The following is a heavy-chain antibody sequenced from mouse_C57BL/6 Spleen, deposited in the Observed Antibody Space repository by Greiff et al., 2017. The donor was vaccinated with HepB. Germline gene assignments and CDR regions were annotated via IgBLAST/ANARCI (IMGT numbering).Heavy chain of an antibody. CDR3: ASHMIPYYYCSSYRAMDY. CDR1: GFTFSDYY. D-gene: IGHD1-1*01. CDR2: ISNGGGST. Sequence: DVQLVESGGGLVQPGGSLKLSCAASGFTFSDYYMYWVRQTPEKRLEWVAYISNGGGSTYYPDTVKGRFTISRDKAKNTLYLQMSRLQSEDTAMYYCASHMIPYYYCSSYRAMDYWGQGTSVTVSS. V-gene: IGHV5-12*01. J-gene: IGHJ4*01.